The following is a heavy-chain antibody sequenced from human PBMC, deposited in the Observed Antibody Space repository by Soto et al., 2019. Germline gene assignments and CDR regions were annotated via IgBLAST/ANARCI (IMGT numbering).Heavy chain of an antibody. V-gene: IGHV1-69*12. CDR2: IIPIFCTA. Sequence: QVQLVQSGAEVKKPGSSVKVSCKASGGTFSSYAISWVRQAPGQGLEWMGGIIPIFCTANYAQKFQGRVKISADESTSTAYMELSRLRSEDTAVSYCAREDPIAAAGPELYNWFDPSAEGTLVTVS. J-gene: IGHJ5*02. D-gene: IGHD6-13*01. CDR3: AREDPIAAAGPELYNWFDP. CDR1: GGTFSSYA.